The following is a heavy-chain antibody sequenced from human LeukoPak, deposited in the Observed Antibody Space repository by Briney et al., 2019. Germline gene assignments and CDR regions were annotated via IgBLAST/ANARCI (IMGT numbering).Heavy chain of an antibody. CDR3: ARDPDRLKRTRSYGSGSYPWAFDI. CDR1: GGTLSSYA. D-gene: IGHD3-10*01. Sequence: SVKVSCKASGGTLSSYAISWVRQAPGQGLEWMGGIIPIFGTANYAQKFQGRVTITADESTSTAYMELSSLRSEDTAVYYCARDPDRLKRTRSYGSGSYPWAFDIWGQGTMVTVSS. V-gene: IGHV1-69*13. CDR2: IIPIFGTA. J-gene: IGHJ3*02.